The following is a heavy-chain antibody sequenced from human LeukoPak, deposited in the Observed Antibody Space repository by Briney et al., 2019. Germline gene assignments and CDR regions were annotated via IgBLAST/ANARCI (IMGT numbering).Heavy chain of an antibody. CDR3: ARRYCSTTNCYAFDS. CDR1: GFNFNIYS. V-gene: IGHV3-21*01. J-gene: IGHJ4*02. Sequence: GGSLRLSCSGSGFNFNIYSMNWVRQAPGKGLEWVSSITNTGSYIYYADSVKGRYTISRDNAKNSLYLQMNSLRVEDTAVYYCARRYCSTTNCYAFDSWGQGTLVTVSP. D-gene: IGHD2-2*01. CDR2: ITNTGSYI.